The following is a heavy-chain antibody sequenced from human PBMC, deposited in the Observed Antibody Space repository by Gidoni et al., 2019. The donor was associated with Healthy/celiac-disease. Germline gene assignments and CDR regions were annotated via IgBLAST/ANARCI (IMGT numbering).Heavy chain of an antibody. CDR2: ISYDGSNK. CDR3: ARDRFLEWLSKIPYYYYGMDV. CDR1: GFTFRSYA. Sequence: QVQLVESGGGVVQPGRSLRLSCAASGFTFRSYALPLVRQAPGKGLEWVAVISYDGSNKYYADSVKGRFTISRDNSKNTLYLQMNSLRAEDTAVYYCARDRFLEWLSKIPYYYYGMDVWGQGTTVTVSS. J-gene: IGHJ6*02. D-gene: IGHD3-3*01. V-gene: IGHV3-30-3*01.